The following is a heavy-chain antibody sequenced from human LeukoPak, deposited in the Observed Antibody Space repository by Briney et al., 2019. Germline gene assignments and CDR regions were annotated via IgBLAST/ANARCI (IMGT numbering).Heavy chain of an antibody. V-gene: IGHV3-33*01. CDR2: IWYDGSNK. D-gene: IGHD3-22*01. Sequence: GGSLRLSCAASGFTFSSYGMHWVRQAPGKGLEWVAVIWYDGSNKYNADSVKGRFTISRDNSKNTLYLQMNSLRAEDTAVYYCARDPQYYYDSSGYYDYWGQGTLVTVSS. CDR1: GFTFSSYG. CDR3: ARDPQYYYDSSGYYDY. J-gene: IGHJ4*02.